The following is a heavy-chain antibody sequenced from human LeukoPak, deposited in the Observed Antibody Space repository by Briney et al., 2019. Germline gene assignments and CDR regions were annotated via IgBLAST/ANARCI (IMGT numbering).Heavy chain of an antibody. CDR1: GGTFSKFG. CDR3: ATEGPNYYMDV. Sequence: GASVKVSCKASGGTFSKFGISWVRQAPGEGLEWMGGIIPMFGAANYAQKSQGRVTITTDESTTTAHMELISLTSDDTAVYFCATEGPNYYMDVWGKGTTVTVSS. V-gene: IGHV1-69*05. CDR2: IIPMFGAA. J-gene: IGHJ6*03.